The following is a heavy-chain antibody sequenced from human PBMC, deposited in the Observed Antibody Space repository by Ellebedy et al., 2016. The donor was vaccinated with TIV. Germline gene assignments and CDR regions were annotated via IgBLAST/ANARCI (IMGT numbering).Heavy chain of an antibody. J-gene: IGHJ4*02. V-gene: IGHV3-23*01. CDR2: FSGSSDHT. D-gene: IGHD3-3*01. CDR3: AKDREGGSTYDFWTGPKLTFDY. CDR1: GFTFSSYA. Sequence: GESLKISCAASGFTFSSYAMSWVRQAPGEGLEWISTFSGSSDHTYYADSVRGRFTISRDNSKNTLYLHLNSIRGDDTAVYYCAKDREGGSTYDFWTGPKLTFDYWGQGALVTVSS.